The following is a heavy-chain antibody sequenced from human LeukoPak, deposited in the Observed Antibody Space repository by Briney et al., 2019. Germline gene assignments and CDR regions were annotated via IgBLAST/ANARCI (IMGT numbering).Heavy chain of an antibody. J-gene: IGHJ4*02. CDR2: ISGSGGRT. CDR3: AKAMIWDSYYFDY. D-gene: IGHD3/OR15-3a*01. V-gene: IGHV3-23*01. CDR1: GFTFNNYA. Sequence: PGGSLRLSCAASGFTFNNYAMSWVRQVPGKGLQWVSGISGSGGRTYYADSVKGRFTISRDNSKNTLYLQMNSLRAEDTAVYYCAKAMIWDSYYFDYWGQGTLVTVSS.